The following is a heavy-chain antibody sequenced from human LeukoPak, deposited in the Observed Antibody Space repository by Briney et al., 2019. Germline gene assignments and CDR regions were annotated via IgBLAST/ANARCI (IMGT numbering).Heavy chain of an antibody. J-gene: IGHJ4*02. CDR1: GFTFSTFA. V-gene: IGHV3-23*01. D-gene: IGHD3-3*01. Sequence: PGGSLRLSCAASGFTFSTFAMNWVRQAPGKGLEWVSAISGSGGSTYYADSVKGRFTISRDNSKNTLYLQMDSLRAEDTAIYYCAKHWSDEVIAFFDYWGQGTLVTVSS. CDR3: AKHWSDEVIAFFDY. CDR2: ISGSGGST.